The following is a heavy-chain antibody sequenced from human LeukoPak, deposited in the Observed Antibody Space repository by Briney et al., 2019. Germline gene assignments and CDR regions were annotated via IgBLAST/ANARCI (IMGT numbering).Heavy chain of an antibody. CDR1: GFTFSSYG. J-gene: IGHJ4*02. Sequence: GGSLRLSCAASGFTFSSYGMTWVRQAPGKGLEWVSYISSSGSTIYYADSVKGRFTISRDNSKDTLYLQMNSLRAEDTAVYYCAKARGSLYGSGSYCLDYWGQGTLVTVSS. CDR3: AKARGSLYGSGSYCLDY. D-gene: IGHD3-10*01. V-gene: IGHV3-23*01. CDR2: ISSSGSTI.